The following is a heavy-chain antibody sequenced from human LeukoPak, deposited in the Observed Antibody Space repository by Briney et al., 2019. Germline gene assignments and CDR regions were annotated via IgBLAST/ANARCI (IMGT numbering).Heavy chain of an antibody. V-gene: IGHV3-30*02. D-gene: IGHD3-22*01. CDR1: GFTFSTYW. J-gene: IGHJ4*02. Sequence: GGSLRLSCAASGFTFSTYWMHWVRQAPGKGLEWVAFIRYEGSNKYYADSVKGRFTISRDNSKNTLYLQMNSLRAEDTALYYCAKDYYDSSGYYDYWGQGTLVTVSS. CDR2: IRYEGSNK. CDR3: AKDYYDSSGYYDY.